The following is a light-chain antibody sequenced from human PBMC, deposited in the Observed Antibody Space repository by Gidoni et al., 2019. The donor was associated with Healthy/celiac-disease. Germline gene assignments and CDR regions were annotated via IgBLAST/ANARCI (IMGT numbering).Light chain of an antibody. V-gene: IGLV1-36*01. CDR2: YDD. Sequence: QSVLTQPPSGFEAPRQRVTISCSGSSSNIGNNAVNWYRQLPGKAPKLLIYYDDLLPSGVSDRFSGSKSGTSASLAISGLQSEDEADYYCAAWDDSLNGVVFGGGTKLTVL. J-gene: IGLJ2*01. CDR1: SSNIGNNA. CDR3: AAWDDSLNGVV.